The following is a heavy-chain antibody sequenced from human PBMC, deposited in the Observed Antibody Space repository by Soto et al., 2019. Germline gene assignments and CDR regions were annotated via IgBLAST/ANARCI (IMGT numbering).Heavy chain of an antibody. D-gene: IGHD3-3*01. CDR2: IIPIFGTA. V-gene: IGHV1-69*01. J-gene: IGHJ6*02. Sequence: QVQLVQSGAEVKKPGSSVKVSCKASGGTFSSYAISWVRQAPGQGLEWMGGIIPIFGTANYAQKFQGRVTITADESMSTAYMELSSLRSEDTAVYYCANRFLEGSWASHYYYVMDVWGQGTTVTVSS. CDR1: GGTFSSYA. CDR3: ANRFLEGSWASHYYYVMDV.